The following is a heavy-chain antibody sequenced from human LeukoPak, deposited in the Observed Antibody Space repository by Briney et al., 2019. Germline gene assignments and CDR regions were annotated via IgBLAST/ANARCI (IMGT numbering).Heavy chain of an antibody. CDR3: ARSKGVRYCTNGVCYRGIGFDY. D-gene: IGHD2-8*01. Sequence: GGSLRLSCAASGFTFSSYWMSWVRQAPGKGLEWVANIKQDGSEKYYVDSVKGRFTISRDNAKNSLYLQMNSLRAEDTAVYYCARSKGVRYCTNGVCYRGIGFDYWGQGTLVTVSS. CDR1: GFTFSSYW. V-gene: IGHV3-7*01. J-gene: IGHJ4*02. CDR2: IKQDGSEK.